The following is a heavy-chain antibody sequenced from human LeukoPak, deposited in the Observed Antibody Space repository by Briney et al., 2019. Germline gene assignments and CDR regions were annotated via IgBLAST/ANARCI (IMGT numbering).Heavy chain of an antibody. J-gene: IGHJ4*02. CDR1: GYTFTGYY. V-gene: IGHV1-2*02. CDR3: AREEPVAATGPDY. Sequence: ASVKVSCKASGYTFTGYYMHWVRQAPGQGLEWMGWINPNSGSTNYAQRFQGRDTMTRDTSISTAYMELSRLRSDDTAVYYCAREEPVAATGPDYWGQGTLVTVSS. D-gene: IGHD6-19*01. CDR2: INPNSGST.